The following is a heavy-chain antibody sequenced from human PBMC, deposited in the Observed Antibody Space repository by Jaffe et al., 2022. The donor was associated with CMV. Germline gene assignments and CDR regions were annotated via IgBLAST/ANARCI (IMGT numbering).Heavy chain of an antibody. D-gene: IGHD3-22*01. CDR1: GGSISSSSYY. V-gene: IGHV4-39*01. CDR2: IYYSGST. CDR3: ARSITMIVVVITHAFDI. Sequence: QLQLQESGPGLVKPSETLSLTCTVSGGSISSSSYYWGWIRQPPGKGLEWIGSIYYSGSTYYNPSLKSRVTISVDTSKNQFSLKLSSVTAADTAVYYCARSITMIVVVITHAFDIWGQGTMVTVSS. J-gene: IGHJ3*02.